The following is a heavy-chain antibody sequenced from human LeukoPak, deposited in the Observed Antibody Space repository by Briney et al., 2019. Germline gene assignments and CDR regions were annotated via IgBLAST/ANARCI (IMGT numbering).Heavy chain of an antibody. CDR2: IYHSGST. V-gene: IGHV4-38-2*02. D-gene: IGHD1-26*01. Sequence: SETLSLTCTVSGGSISSGYFWGWIRQPPGKGLEWIGSIYHSGSTNYNPSLKSRVTISVDTSKNQFSLKLSSVTAADTAVYYCARRKGARYYFDYWGQGTLVTVSS. CDR3: ARRKGARYYFDY. J-gene: IGHJ4*02. CDR1: GGSISSGYF.